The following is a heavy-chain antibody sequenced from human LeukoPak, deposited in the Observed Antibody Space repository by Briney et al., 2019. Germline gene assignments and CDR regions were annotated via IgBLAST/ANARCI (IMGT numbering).Heavy chain of an antibody. V-gene: IGHV4-34*01. D-gene: IGHD3-22*01. Sequence: PSETLSLTCAVYGGSFSGYYWSWIRQPPGKGLEWIGGINHSGSTNYNPSLKSRVTISVDTSKNQFSLKLSSVTAADTAVYYCASGRYYDSSGYPNFDIWGQGTMVTVSS. CDR1: GGSFSGYY. CDR2: INHSGST. J-gene: IGHJ3*02. CDR3: ASGRYYDSSGYPNFDI.